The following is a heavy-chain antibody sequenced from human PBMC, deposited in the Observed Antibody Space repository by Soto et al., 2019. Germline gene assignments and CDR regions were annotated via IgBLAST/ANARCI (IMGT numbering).Heavy chain of an antibody. J-gene: IGHJ4*02. CDR3: AMISSSSGFGY. CDR1: GGSFSGYY. D-gene: IGHD6-6*01. CDR2: INHSGST. Sequence: SETLSLTXAVYGGSFSGYYWSWIRQPPGKGLEWIGEINHSGSTNYNPSLKSRVTISVDTSKNQFSLKLSSVTAADTAVYYRAMISSSSGFGYWGQGTLVTVSS. V-gene: IGHV4-34*01.